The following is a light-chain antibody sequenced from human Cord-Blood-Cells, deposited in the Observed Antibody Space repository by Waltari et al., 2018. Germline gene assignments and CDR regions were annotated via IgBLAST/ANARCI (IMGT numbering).Light chain of an antibody. V-gene: IGLV1-40*01. CDR3: QSYDSSHWV. J-gene: IGLJ3*02. CDR1: SFNIASGSA. CDR2: GNS. Sequence: QSLMTQPPSVCGAPGQRVTISCTGSSFNIASGSAVHWYHQLPGTAPKLPIYGNSNRPSVVPDRFSASKSGTSASLAITGPQAEDEANYYCQSYDSSHWVFGGGTKLTVL.